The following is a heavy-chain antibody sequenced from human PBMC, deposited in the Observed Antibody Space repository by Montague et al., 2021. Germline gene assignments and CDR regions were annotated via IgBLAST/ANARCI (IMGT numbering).Heavy chain of an antibody. CDR2: IYYSRRT. Sequence: SETLSLTCSVSGASISDSFWRWTRHPPGNALEWIGLIYYSRRTNYNPSLKSRVTISVDTSKNQFSLKLSSVTAADTAFYYCVVTNPYYYGMDVWGQGTTVTVSS. V-gene: IGHV4-59*01. CDR3: VVTNPYYYGMDV. D-gene: IGHD2-21*02. J-gene: IGHJ6*02. CDR1: GASISDSF.